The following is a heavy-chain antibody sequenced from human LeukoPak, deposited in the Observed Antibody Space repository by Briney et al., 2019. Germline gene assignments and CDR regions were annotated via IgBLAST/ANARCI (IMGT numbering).Heavy chain of an antibody. J-gene: IGHJ6*02. CDR1: GGSISSYY. CDR2: IYYSGST. D-gene: IGHD4-17*01. V-gene: IGHV4-59*01. Sequence: PSETLSLTCTVSGGSISSYYWSWIRQPPGKGLEWIGYIYYSGSTNYNPSLKSRVTISVDTSKNQFSLKLSSVTAADTAVYYCARAYGDYVRAYYYYGMDVWGQGTTVTVSS. CDR3: ARAYGDYVRAYYYYGMDV.